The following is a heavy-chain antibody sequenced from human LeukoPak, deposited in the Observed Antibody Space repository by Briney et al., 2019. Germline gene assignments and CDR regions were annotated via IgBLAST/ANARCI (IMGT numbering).Heavy chain of an antibody. CDR2: INSDGSST. V-gene: IGHV3-74*01. Sequence: PGGSLRLSCAASGFTFSSYWMHWVRQAPGKGLVWVSRINSDGSSTSYADSVKGRFTISRDNSKNTLYLQMSSLRAEDTAVYYCARPPYSGSPNRFDYWGQGTLVTVSS. J-gene: IGHJ4*02. CDR1: GFTFSSYW. CDR3: ARPPYSGSPNRFDY. D-gene: IGHD1-26*01.